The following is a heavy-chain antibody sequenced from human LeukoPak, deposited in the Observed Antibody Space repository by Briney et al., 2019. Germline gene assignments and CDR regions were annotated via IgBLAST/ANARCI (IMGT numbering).Heavy chain of an antibody. J-gene: IGHJ4*02. CDR3: VRDLNTITTAFFVY. CDR1: GFTFSSYS. Sequence: PGGSLRLSCAASGFTFSSYSMNWVRQAPGKGLEWVSSISSTSRDIYYADSVKGRFTISRDDASNSLYLQMNSLRAEDAAVYYCVRDLNTITTAFFVYWGQGTLVTVSS. V-gene: IGHV3-21*01. CDR2: ISSTSRDI. D-gene: IGHD4-11*01.